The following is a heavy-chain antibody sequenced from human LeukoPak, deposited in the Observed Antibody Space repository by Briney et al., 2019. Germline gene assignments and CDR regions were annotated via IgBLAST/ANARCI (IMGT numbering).Heavy chain of an antibody. V-gene: IGHV7-4-1*02. CDR2: INTNTGNP. CDR3: ARDVVDTAMVTDGMDV. Sequence: ASVKVSCKASGYTFTSYAMNWVRQAPGQGLEWMGWINTNTGNPTYAQGFTGRFVFSLDTSVSTAYLQISSLKAEDTAVYYCARDVVDTAMVTDGMDVWGQGTTVTVSS. J-gene: IGHJ6*02. D-gene: IGHD5-18*01. CDR1: GYTFTSYA.